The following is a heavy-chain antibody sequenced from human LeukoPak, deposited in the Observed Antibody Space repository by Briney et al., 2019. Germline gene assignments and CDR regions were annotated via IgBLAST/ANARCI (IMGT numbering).Heavy chain of an antibody. CDR2: INHSGST. V-gene: IGHV4-34*01. CDR3: ARSPGGDFDY. J-gene: IGHJ4*02. Sequence: SESLSLTCAVYGGSFSVYYSSWISQPPGKGLEWMGAINHSGSTNYNTTLKSRVTISVDTSKNQFSLKVTSVTAADTAVDYCARSPGGDFDYWGQGTRVTVSS. CDR1: GGSFSVYY. D-gene: IGHD3-10*01.